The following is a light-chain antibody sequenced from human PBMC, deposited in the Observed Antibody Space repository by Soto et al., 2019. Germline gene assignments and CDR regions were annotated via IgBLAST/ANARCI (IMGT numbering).Light chain of an antibody. CDR1: SSNIGSDY. CDR2: TDN. CDR3: AAWDDTLESLV. J-gene: IGLJ2*01. Sequence: QSVLIQPPSASGTPGQTVTISCSGSSSNIGSDYVYWYQQLPGTAPKLLIYTDNQRASGVPDRFSGSKSGTSGSLAISGLRSEDEAEYFCAAWDDTLESLVFGGGTKLTVL. V-gene: IGLV1-47*02.